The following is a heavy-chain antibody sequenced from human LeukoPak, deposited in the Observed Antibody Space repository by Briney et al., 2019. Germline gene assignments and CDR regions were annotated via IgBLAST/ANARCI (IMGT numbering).Heavy chain of an antibody. CDR3: ASSYSGNYYVSDY. CDR2: LHTSGSN. D-gene: IGHD1-26*01. J-gene: IGHJ4*02. CDR1: AFPISSYY. Sequence: KPSETLPLTCPVTAFPISSYYGSCIRPPAGMGLECSWRLHTSGSNNNNPSLKGRVTMSLDTSNNQFSLKLSSVTAADTAVYYCASSYSGNYYVSDYWGQGTLVTVSA. V-gene: IGHV4-4*07.